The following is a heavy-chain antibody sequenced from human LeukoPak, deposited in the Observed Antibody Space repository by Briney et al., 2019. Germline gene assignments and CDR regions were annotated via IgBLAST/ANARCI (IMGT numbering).Heavy chain of an antibody. D-gene: IGHD2-15*01. CDR3: AREYCSGGSCWFDP. V-gene: IGHV3-33*01. J-gene: IGHJ5*02. CDR2: IWYDGSNK. Sequence: GRSLRLSCAASGFTFSSYGMPWVRQAPGKGLEWVAVIWYDGSNKYYADSVKGRFTISRDNTKNTLYLQMNSLRAEDTAVYYCAREYCSGGSCWFDPWGQGTLDTVSS. CDR1: GFTFSSYG.